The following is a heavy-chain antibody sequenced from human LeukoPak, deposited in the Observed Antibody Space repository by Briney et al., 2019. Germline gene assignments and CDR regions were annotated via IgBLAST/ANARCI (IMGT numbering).Heavy chain of an antibody. V-gene: IGHV4-59*01. CDR2: IYYSGST. J-gene: IGHJ5*02. D-gene: IGHD3-22*01. CDR3: AREAGYYDSSGYYSLPYGWFDP. Sequence: SETLSLTCTVSGGSISSYYWSWIRQPPGKGLEWIGYIYYSGSTNYNPSLKSRVTISVDTSKNQFSLKLSSVTAADTAVYYCAREAGYYDSSGYYSLPYGWFDPWGQGTLVTVPS. CDR1: GGSISSYY.